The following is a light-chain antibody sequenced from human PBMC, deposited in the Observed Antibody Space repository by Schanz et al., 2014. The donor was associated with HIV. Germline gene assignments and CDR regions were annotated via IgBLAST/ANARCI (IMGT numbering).Light chain of an antibody. Sequence: DIQMTQSPSSQSASVGDRVTITCRASQDIGNDLGWYQQKPGQAPKRLIYAASKLQSGVPSRFIGSGSGTEFTLTINTLQPDDFATYYCQQCNSNPLTFGGGTKVEI. V-gene: IGKV1-17*01. CDR3: QQCNSNPLT. J-gene: IGKJ4*01. CDR1: QDIGND. CDR2: AAS.